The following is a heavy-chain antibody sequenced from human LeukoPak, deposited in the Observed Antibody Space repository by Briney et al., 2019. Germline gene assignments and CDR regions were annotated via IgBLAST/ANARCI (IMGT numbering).Heavy chain of an antibody. CDR3: AKGSYYDILPGED. CDR2: ISYDGSNK. D-gene: IGHD3-9*01. Sequence: GGSLRLSCAASGFTFSSYGMHWVRQAPGKGLEWVAVISYDGSNKYYADSVKGRFTISRDNSKNTLYLQMNSLRAEDTAVYYCAKGSYYDILPGEDWGQGTLVTVSS. CDR1: GFTFSSYG. V-gene: IGHV3-30*18. J-gene: IGHJ4*02.